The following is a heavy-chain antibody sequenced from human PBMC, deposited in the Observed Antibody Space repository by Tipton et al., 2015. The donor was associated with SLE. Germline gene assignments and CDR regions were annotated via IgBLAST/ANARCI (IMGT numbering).Heavy chain of an antibody. J-gene: IGHJ5*02. D-gene: IGHD3-22*01. CDR2: IFWNDDE. V-gene: IGHV2-5*01. CDR1: GFSLSTSGVG. Sequence: LVKPTETLTLTCTFSGFSLSTSGVGVGWIRQPPGKALEWIALIFWNDDERYSPSLKTRLTITKDTSKNQVVLTMTNMDPVDTATYYCAHRRVVVGGDWFDPWGQGTLVSVSS. CDR3: AHRRVVVGGDWFDP.